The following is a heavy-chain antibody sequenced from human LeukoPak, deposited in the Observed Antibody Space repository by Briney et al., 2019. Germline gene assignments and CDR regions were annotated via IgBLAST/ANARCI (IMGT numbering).Heavy chain of an antibody. CDR1: GFTFNNYA. CDR3: AKGAAIDH. V-gene: IGHV3-23*01. D-gene: IGHD5-24*01. J-gene: IGHJ4*02. Sequence: GGSLRLSCAASGFTFNNYAMNWVRQAPGKGLEWVAAVTGPADTTYYADSVKGRFTISRDSFKDTLYLQMNLLEAEDTALYYCAKGAAIDHWGQGTLVTVSS. CDR2: VTGPADTT.